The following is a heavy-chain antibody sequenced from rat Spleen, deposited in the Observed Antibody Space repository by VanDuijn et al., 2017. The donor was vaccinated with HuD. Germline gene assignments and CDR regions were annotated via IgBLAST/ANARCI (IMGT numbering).Heavy chain of an antibody. CDR1: GFTFSSFP. Sequence: EVQLVESGGGLVQPGRSMKLSCAASGFTFSSFPMAWVRQAPTKGLEWVATLSYDGHTTYHRDSVKGRFTISRDNAKSSLYLQMDSLRSEDTSTYYCAKDIYYSGVVVDVMDAWGQGASVTVSS. J-gene: IGHJ4*01. CDR3: AKDIYYSGVVVDVMDA. CDR2: LSYDGHTT. D-gene: IGHD1-1*01. V-gene: IGHV5-46*01.